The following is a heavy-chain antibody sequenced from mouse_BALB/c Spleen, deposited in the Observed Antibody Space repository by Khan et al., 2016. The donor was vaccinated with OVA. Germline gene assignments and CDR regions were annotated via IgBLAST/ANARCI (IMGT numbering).Heavy chain of an antibody. D-gene: IGHD1-1*01. Sequence: EVQLQESGPGLVKPSQSLSLTCTVTGYSITSDYAWNWIRQFPGNKLEWMGFISYSGNTNYNPSLKSRISITRDTSKNQFFLQLTSVTTEDTATYCCASVYGGDFDYWGQGTTLTVSS. CDR2: ISYSGNT. CDR1: GYSITSDYA. J-gene: IGHJ2*01. CDR3: ASVYGGDFDY. V-gene: IGHV3-2*02.